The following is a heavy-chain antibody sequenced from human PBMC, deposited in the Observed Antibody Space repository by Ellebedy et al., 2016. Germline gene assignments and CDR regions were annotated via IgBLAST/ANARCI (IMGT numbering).Heavy chain of an antibody. J-gene: IGHJ6*03. V-gene: IGHV1-8*01. CDR2: MNPNSGNT. CDR1: GYTFTSYD. CDR3: ARGDRGRGGFYYDSSGSFMDV. Sequence: ASVKVSXXASGYTFTSYDINWVRQATGQGLEWMGWMNPNSGNTGYAQKFQGRVTMTRNTSISTAYMELSSLRSEDTAVYYCARGDRGRGGFYYDSSGSFMDVWGKGTTVTVSS. D-gene: IGHD3-22*01.